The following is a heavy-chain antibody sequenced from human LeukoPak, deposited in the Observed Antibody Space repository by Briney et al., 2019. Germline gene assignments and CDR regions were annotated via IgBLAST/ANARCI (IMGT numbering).Heavy chain of an antibody. D-gene: IGHD3-10*01. Sequence: GGSLRLSCAASGFTFSSYWMSWVRQAPGKGLEWVANIKQDGSEKYYVDSVKGRFTISRDNAKNSLYLQMNSLRAEDTAVYYCARVPRYDMVRGVILPTLYGMDVWGQGTTVTVSS. CDR3: ARVPRYDMVRGVILPTLYGMDV. V-gene: IGHV3-7*01. CDR1: GFTFSSYW. J-gene: IGHJ6*02. CDR2: IKQDGSEK.